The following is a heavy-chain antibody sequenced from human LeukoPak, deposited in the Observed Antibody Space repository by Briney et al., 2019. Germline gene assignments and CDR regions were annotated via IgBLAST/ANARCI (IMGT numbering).Heavy chain of an antibody. CDR2: ISSSSSYI. Sequence: GGYLRLSCAASGFTFSNAWMSWVRQAPGKGLEWVSSISSSSSYIYYADSVKGRFTISRDNARNSLYLQMNSLRAEDTAVYYCARDWGYCSSTSCYDLNFDYWGQGTLVTVSS. V-gene: IGHV3-21*01. CDR1: GFTFSNAW. J-gene: IGHJ4*02. CDR3: ARDWGYCSSTSCYDLNFDY. D-gene: IGHD2-2*01.